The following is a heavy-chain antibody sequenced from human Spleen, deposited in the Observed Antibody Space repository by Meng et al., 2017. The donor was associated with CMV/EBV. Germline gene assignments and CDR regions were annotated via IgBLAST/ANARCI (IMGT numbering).Heavy chain of an antibody. CDR2: ISSSSSYI. D-gene: IGHD2-2*01. Sequence: GESLKISCAASGLTFSNAWMSWVRQAPGKGLEWVSSISSSSSYIYYADSVKGRFTISRDNAKNSLYLQMNSLRAEDTAVYYCARTLVVTDAFDIWGQGTMVTVSS. CDR3: ARTLVVTDAFDI. CDR1: GLTFSNAW. J-gene: IGHJ3*02. V-gene: IGHV3-21*01.